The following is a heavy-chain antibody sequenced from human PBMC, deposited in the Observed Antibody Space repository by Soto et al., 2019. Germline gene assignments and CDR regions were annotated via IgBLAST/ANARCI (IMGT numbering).Heavy chain of an antibody. J-gene: IGHJ6*02. V-gene: IGHV3-33*01. Sequence: QVQLVESGGGVVQPGRSLRLSCAASGFTFSSYGMHWVRQAPGKGLEWVAVIWYDGSNKYYADSVKGRFTISRDNSKNTLYLQMNSLRAEDTAVYYCARDLYCSSTSCYTIWYYYYGMDVWGQGTTVTVSS. CDR3: ARDLYCSSTSCYTIWYYYYGMDV. D-gene: IGHD2-2*02. CDR1: GFTFSSYG. CDR2: IWYDGSNK.